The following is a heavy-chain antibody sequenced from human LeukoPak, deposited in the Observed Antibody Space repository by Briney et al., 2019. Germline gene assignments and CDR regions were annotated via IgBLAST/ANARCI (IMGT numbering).Heavy chain of an antibody. CDR1: GFTFSDYY. V-gene: IGHV3-11*01. Sequence: GGSLRLSCAASGFTFSDYYMSWIRQAPGKGLEWVSYISSSGSTIYYADSVKGRFTISRDNAKNSLYLQMNSLRAEDTAVYYCAKGLHSQYLLWGPGGSSSWYRLYFDYWGQGTLVTVSS. D-gene: IGHD6-13*01. J-gene: IGHJ4*02. CDR3: AKGLHSQYLLWGPGGSSSWYRLYFDY. CDR2: ISSSGSTI.